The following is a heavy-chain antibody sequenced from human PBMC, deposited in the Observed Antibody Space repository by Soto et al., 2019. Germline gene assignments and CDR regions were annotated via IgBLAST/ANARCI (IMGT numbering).Heavy chain of an antibody. D-gene: IGHD3-10*01. CDR2: INHSGST. V-gene: IGHV4-34*01. CDR1: GVSFSGYY. CDR3: ARVIGWFGELRFDP. Sequence: SETLSLTCAVYGVSFSGYYWSWIRQPPGKGLEWIGEINHSGSTNYNPSLKSRVTISVDTSKNQFSLKLSSVTAADTAVYYCARVIGWFGELRFDPWGQGTLVTVSS. J-gene: IGHJ5*02.